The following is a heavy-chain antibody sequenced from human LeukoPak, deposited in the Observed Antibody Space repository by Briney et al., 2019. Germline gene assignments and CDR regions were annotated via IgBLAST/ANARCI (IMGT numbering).Heavy chain of an antibody. D-gene: IGHD6-13*01. CDR1: GGSFSGYY. CDR2: INHSGST. J-gene: IGHJ4*02. Sequence: SETLSLTCAVYGGSFSGYYWSWIRQPPGKGLEWIGEINHSGSTNYNPSLKSRVTISVDTSKNQFSLKLSSVTAADTAVYYCARVGAAAAPPSLDFDYWGQGTLVTVSS. V-gene: IGHV4-34*01. CDR3: ARVGAAAAPPSLDFDY.